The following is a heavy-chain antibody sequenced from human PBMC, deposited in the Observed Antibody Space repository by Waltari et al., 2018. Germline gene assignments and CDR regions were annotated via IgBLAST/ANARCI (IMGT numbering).Heavy chain of an antibody. Sequence: QVQLQESGPGLVKPSETLSLTCTVSGGSISSYYWSWIRQPAGKGLEWIGYIYYSGSTYYNPSLKSRVTISVETSKNQFSLKLSSVTAADTAVYYCARAGIGSGTFDYWGQGTLVTVSS. J-gene: IGHJ4*02. CDR1: GGSISSYY. CDR3: ARAGIGSGTFDY. CDR2: IYYSGST. V-gene: IGHV4-59*06. D-gene: IGHD2-15*01.